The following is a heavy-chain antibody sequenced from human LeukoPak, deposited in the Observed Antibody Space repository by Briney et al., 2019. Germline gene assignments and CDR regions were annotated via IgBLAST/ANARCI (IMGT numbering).Heavy chain of an antibody. J-gene: IGHJ5*02. D-gene: IGHD3-10*01. CDR1: GCTFSSYA. CDR2: IIPIFGTA. V-gene: IGHV1-69*01. Sequence: GASVKVSCKASGCTFSSYAISWVRQAPGQGLEWMGGIIPIFGTANYAQKFQGRVTITADESTSTAYMELSSLRSEDTAVYYCAGELGSRSGCGKLLVWFDGWGQGTLVTVSS. CDR3: AGELGSRSGCGKLLVWFDG.